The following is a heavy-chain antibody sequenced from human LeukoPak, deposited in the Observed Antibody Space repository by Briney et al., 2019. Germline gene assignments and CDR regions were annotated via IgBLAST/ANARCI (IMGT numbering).Heavy chain of an antibody. Sequence: GGSLRLSCAASGFTFSSYAMSWVRQAPGKGLEWVSGISGSGGSTYYADSVKGRSTIFRDNAKNTLYLQMNSLRAEDTAVYYCVRDLGGRSGHWGQGTLVTVSS. CDR3: VRDLGGRSGH. CDR2: ISGSGGST. V-gene: IGHV3-23*01. CDR1: GFTFSSYA. J-gene: IGHJ4*02. D-gene: IGHD1-26*01.